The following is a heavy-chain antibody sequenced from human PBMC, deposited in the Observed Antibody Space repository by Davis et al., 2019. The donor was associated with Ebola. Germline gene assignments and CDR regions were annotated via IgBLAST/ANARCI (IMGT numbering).Heavy chain of an antibody. V-gene: IGHV3-48*02. CDR1: GFTFSSYS. Sequence: GESLKISCAASGFTFSSYSMNWVRQAPGKGLEWVSYISSSSSTIYYADSVKGRFTISRDNAKNSLYLQMNSLRDEDTAVYYCARGLYQLLYAVDYWGQGTLVTVSS. CDR3: ARGLYQLLYAVDY. J-gene: IGHJ4*02. CDR2: ISSSSSTI. D-gene: IGHD2-2*02.